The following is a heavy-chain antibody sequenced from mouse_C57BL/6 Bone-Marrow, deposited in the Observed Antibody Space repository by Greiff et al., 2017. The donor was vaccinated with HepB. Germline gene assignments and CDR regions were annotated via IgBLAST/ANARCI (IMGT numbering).Heavy chain of an antibody. CDR3: ARAVAQAKAWFAY. Sequence: EVQVVESGGGLVKPGGSLKLSCAASGFTFSSYAMSWVRQTPEKRLEWVATISDGGSYTYYPDNVKGRFTISRDNAKNNLYLQMSQLKSEDTAMYYCARAVAQAKAWFAYWGQGTLVTVSA. CDR2: ISDGGSYT. D-gene: IGHD3-2*02. J-gene: IGHJ3*01. V-gene: IGHV5-4*01. CDR1: GFTFSSYA.